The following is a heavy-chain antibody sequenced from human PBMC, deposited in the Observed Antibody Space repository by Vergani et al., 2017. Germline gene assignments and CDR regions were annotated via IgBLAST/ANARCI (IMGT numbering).Heavy chain of an antibody. Sequence: QVQLVQSGAEVKKPGSSVKVSCKASGGTFSSYAISWVRQAPGQGLEWMGGIIPIFGTANYAQKFQGRVTITADESTSTAYMELSSLRSEDTAVYYCAILQTPITIFGVVIPEXDDYWGQGTLVTVSS. CDR1: GGTFSSYA. CDR3: AILQTPITIFGVVIPEXDDY. CDR2: IIPIFGTA. V-gene: IGHV1-69*01. D-gene: IGHD3-3*01. J-gene: IGHJ4*02.